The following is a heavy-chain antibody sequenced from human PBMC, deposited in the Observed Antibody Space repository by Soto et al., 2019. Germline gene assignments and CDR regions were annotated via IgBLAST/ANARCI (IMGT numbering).Heavy chain of an antibody. V-gene: IGHV4-34*01. D-gene: IGHD2-8*01. CDR1: GGSFSGYY. CDR2: INHSGST. CDR3: ARAPNCTNGVCYRFDWFDP. Sequence: SETLSLTCAVYGGSFSGYYWSWIRQPPGKGLEWIGEINHSGSTNYNPSLKSRVTISVDTSKNQFSLKLSSVTAADTAVYYCARAPNCTNGVCYRFDWFDPWGQGTLVTVSS. J-gene: IGHJ5*02.